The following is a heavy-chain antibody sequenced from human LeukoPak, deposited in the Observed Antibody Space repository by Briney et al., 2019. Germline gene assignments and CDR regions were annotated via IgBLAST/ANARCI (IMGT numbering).Heavy chain of an antibody. CDR2: IYYSGST. CDR1: GGSISSYY. J-gene: IGHJ3*02. V-gene: IGHV4-59*01. CDR3: ARELPQDAFDI. D-gene: IGHD1-26*01. Sequence: SETLSLTCTVSGGSISSYYWSWIRQPPGKGLEGIGYIYYSGSTNYNPSLKSRVTISVDTSKNQFSLKLSSVTAADTAVYYCARELPQDAFDIWGQGTMVTVSS.